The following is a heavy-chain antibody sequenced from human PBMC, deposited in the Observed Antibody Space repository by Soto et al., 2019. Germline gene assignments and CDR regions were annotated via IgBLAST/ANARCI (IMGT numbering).Heavy chain of an antibody. CDR2: MNPNSGNT. CDR3: ARGRNGMDV. J-gene: IGHJ6*01. Sequence: QVQLVQSGAEVKKPGASVKVSCKASGDPFINYDIKWVRQATGQGLEWMGWMNPNSGNTGYARKFQGRVTMTRNTSISTAYMELSRLRSEDTAVYYGARGRNGMDVWGQGTTVTVSS. CDR1: GDPFINYD. V-gene: IGHV1-8*01.